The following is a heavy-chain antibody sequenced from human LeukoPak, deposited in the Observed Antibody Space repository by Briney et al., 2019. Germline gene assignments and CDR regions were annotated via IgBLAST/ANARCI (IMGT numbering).Heavy chain of an antibody. D-gene: IGHD3-22*01. Sequence: QSGGSLRLSCAASGFTFSNYGMHWARQAPGKGLEWVALISDDGTYKYYADSVKGRFTISRDNSKNTLFLQMNSLRAEDTAVYYCATSRWLFPSSAFDYWGQGTLVTVSS. CDR3: ATSRWLFPSSAFDY. CDR2: ISDDGTYK. J-gene: IGHJ4*02. V-gene: IGHV3-30*03. CDR1: GFTFSNYG.